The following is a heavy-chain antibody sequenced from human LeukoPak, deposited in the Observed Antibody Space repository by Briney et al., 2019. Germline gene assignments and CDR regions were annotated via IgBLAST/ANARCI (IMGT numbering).Heavy chain of an antibody. D-gene: IGHD6-13*01. CDR2: ISSSSSYI. V-gene: IGHV3-21*01. CDR3: ARGAGSSWYDYYYYMDV. J-gene: IGHJ6*03. CDR1: GFTFSSHS. Sequence: GGPLRLSCAASGFTFSSHSMNWVRQPPEKGLEWFSSISSSSSYIYYADSVKGRFTISRDNAKNSLYLQMNSLRAEDTAVYYCARGAGSSWYDYYYYMDVWGKGTTVTISS.